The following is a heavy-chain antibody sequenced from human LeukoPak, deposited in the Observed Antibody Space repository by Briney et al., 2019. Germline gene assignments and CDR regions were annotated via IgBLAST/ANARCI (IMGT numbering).Heavy chain of an antibody. Sequence: GASVKVSFKASGNDFSDFYFNWVRQAPGRGLEWVGWINPHSRATHYAQRFRGRVTMEASITTAYMELNSLTSDDPAVYYCVTTSVTHTRDPWGQGTLVTVS. CDR1: GNDFSDFY. D-gene: IGHD5/OR15-5a*01. J-gene: IGHJ5*02. V-gene: IGHV1-2*02. CDR2: INPHSRAT. CDR3: VTTSVTHTRDP.